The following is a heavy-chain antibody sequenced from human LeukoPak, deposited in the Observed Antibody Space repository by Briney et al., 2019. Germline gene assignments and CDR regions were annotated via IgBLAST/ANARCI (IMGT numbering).Heavy chain of an antibody. CDR1: GFTFSNFG. Sequence: PGGSLRLSCAASGFTFSNFGMHWVRQAPGKGLEWVAFVRYDGSEKYYADSVKGRFTISRDDSRNTVFLQMNSLTAEDTAVYYCAKGSFYCTSSTCPQYYYYMDVWGTGTTVTVSS. D-gene: IGHD2/OR15-2a*01. V-gene: IGHV3-30*02. J-gene: IGHJ6*03. CDR3: AKGSFYCTSSTCPQYYYYMDV. CDR2: VRYDGSEK.